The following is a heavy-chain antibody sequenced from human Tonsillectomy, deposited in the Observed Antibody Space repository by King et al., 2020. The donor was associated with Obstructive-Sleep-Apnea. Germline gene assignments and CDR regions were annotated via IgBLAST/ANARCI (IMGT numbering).Heavy chain of an antibody. V-gene: IGHV4-59*01. Sequence: QLQESGPGLVRPSETLSLTCTVSGGSISTYYWSWFRQPPGKGLEWIGYISYSGSTKYNPSLKSPVTISVDTSKNQFSLKLNSVTAADTAVYYCARDSSIFYYFDYWGQGTLVTVSS. CDR1: GGSISTYY. J-gene: IGHJ4*02. D-gene: IGHD4-11*01. CDR2: ISYSGST. CDR3: ARDSSIFYYFDY.